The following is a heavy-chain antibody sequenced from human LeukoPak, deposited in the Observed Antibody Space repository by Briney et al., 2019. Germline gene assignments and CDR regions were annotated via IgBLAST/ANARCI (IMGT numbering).Heavy chain of an antibody. V-gene: IGHV3-9*01. Sequence: GRSLRLSCAASGFTFDDYAMHWVRQAPGKGLEWVSGISWNSGSIGYADSVKGRFTISRDNAKNSLYLQMNSLRAEDTALYYCAKDKYKAVAGTDFDYWGQGTLVTVSS. J-gene: IGHJ4*02. D-gene: IGHD6-19*01. CDR3: AKDKYKAVAGTDFDY. CDR2: ISWNSGSI. CDR1: GFTFDDYA.